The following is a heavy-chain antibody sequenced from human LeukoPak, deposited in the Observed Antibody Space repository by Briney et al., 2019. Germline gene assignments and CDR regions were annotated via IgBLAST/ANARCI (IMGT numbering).Heavy chain of an antibody. Sequence: GGSLRLSCAASGFTLSSYWMSWVRQAPGKGLEWVANIKQDGSDKHYVDSVKGRFTISRDNAANSLYLQLNSLRAEDTAVYYCARNTDRDASMANWGQGTLVTVSS. V-gene: IGHV3-7*01. J-gene: IGHJ4*02. CDR1: GFTLSSYW. CDR3: ARNTDRDASMAN. CDR2: IKQDGSDK. D-gene: IGHD5-24*01.